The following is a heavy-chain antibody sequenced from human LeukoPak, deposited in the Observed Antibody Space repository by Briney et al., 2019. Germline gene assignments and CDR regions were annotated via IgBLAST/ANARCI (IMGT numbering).Heavy chain of an antibody. V-gene: IGHV1-46*01. Sequence: ASVKVSCKASGYTFTGYHVHWVRQAPGQGLEWMGIINPSGGSTRYAEKFQGRVTMTRDTSTSTVYMELSSLRSEDTAVYYCARDLYGSGNYYTYFDYWGQGTLVTVSS. CDR2: INPSGGST. CDR1: GYTFTGYH. CDR3: ARDLYGSGNYYTYFDY. D-gene: IGHD3-10*01. J-gene: IGHJ4*02.